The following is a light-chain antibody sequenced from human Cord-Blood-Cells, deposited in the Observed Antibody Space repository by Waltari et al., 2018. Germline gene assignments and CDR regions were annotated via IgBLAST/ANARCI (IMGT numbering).Light chain of an antibody. CDR2: QDS. J-gene: IGLJ2*01. CDR3: QAWDSSTVV. CDR1: KLGDKY. V-gene: IGLV3-1*01. Sequence: SYELTQPPSVSVSPAQTASITCSGDKLGDKYACWYQQKPGKSPVLVIYQDSKRPSGIPERFSGSNSGNTATLTISGTQAMDEADYYCQAWDSSTVVFGGGTKLTVL.